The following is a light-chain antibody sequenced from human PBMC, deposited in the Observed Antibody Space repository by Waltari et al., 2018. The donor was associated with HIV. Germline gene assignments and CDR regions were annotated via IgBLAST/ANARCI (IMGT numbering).Light chain of an antibody. Sequence: QSVLTQPPSVSGTPGQRVTIPCSGSRSNIGSNYVDWYQQLPGTAPKLLIYRNHQRPSGVPYRFSGSKSGTSASLAISGLRSEDEGDYHCTTWGGSLSGPVFGGGTKVTVL. CDR3: TTWGGSLSGPV. CDR1: RSNIGSNY. V-gene: IGLV1-47*01. CDR2: RNH. J-gene: IGLJ3*02.